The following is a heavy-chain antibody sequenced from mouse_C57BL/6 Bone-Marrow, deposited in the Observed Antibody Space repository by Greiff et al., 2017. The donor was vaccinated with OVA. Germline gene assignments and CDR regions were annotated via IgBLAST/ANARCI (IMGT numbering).Heavy chain of an antibody. CDR2: SRNKANDYTT. J-gene: IGHJ3*01. D-gene: IGHD2-4*01. Sequence: EVKLVESGGGLVQSGRSLRLSCATSGFTFSDFYMEWVRLAPGKGLEWIAASRNKANDYTTEYSASVKGRFIVSRDTSQSILYLRMNALRAEDTAIYDCARDAGDYDDGAWFAYWGQGTLVTVSA. CDR3: ARDAGDYDDGAWFAY. V-gene: IGHV7-1*01. CDR1: GFTFSDFY.